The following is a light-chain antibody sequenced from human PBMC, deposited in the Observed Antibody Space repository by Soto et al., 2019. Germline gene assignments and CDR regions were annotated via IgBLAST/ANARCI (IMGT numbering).Light chain of an antibody. V-gene: IGKV3-15*01. CDR2: GAS. Sequence: EIVMTQSPATLSVSPGEGATLSCRASQSVSGNLAWYQQKPGQAPRLLIYGASTRATGIPARFSGGGSGTYFTLTISSLQSEDFAIYYCQQYNQWPLYTFGQGTKLEI. CDR3: QQYNQWPLYT. J-gene: IGKJ2*01. CDR1: QSVSGN.